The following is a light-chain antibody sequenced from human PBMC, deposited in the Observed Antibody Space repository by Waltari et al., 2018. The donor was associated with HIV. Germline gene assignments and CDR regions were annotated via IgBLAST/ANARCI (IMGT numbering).Light chain of an antibody. J-gene: IGKJ1*01. CDR2: WAS. V-gene: IGKV4-1*01. Sequence: DIVMTQSPDSLAVSLGERATINCKSSQSVLYSSTDKNYLAWYQQKPGQPPKLLIYWASTRDSGVPDRFIGSGSGTDFTLTISSLQAEDVAVYYCQQYTSMPWTFGQGTKVEIK. CDR3: QQYTSMPWT. CDR1: QSVLYSSTDKNY.